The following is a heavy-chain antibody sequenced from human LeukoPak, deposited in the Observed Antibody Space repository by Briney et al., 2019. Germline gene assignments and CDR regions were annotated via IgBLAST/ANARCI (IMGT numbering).Heavy chain of an antibody. CDR1: GFTFSSYS. CDR2: ISSSSSYI. J-gene: IGHJ4*02. D-gene: IGHD3-10*01. V-gene: IGHV3-21*01. Sequence: GRSLRLSCAASGFTFSSYSMNWVRQAPGKGLEWVSSISSSSSYIYYADSVKGRFTISRDNAKNSLYLQMNSLRAEDTAVYYCARYYYGSGKPYPPDYWGQGTLVTVSS. CDR3: ARYYYGSGKPYPPDY.